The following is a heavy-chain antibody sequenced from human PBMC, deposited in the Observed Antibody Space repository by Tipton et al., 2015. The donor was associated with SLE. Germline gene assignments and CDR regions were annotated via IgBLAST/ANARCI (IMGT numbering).Heavy chain of an antibody. CDR1: GFTFSRFV. CDR2: VSYDGSNK. V-gene: IGHV3-30*14. J-gene: IGHJ4*02. D-gene: IGHD3-3*01. CDR3: ARPYNNFWSGLSG. Sequence: SLRLSCAASGFTFSRFVMHWVRQAPGKGLVWVAVVSYDGSNKYYADSVRGRFTISRDNSKNTLYLHMNSLRAEDTAVYYCARPYNNFWSGLSGWGQGSLVTVFS.